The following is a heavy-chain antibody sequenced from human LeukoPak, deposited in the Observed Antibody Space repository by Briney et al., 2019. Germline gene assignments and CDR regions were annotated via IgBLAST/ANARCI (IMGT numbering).Heavy chain of an antibody. CDR2: INTYTGNP. CDR1: GYTFTSYA. V-gene: IGHV7-4-1*02. CDR3: ARWDYDSSGYALYYFDY. J-gene: IGHJ4*02. D-gene: IGHD3-22*01. Sequence: ASVKVSCKASGYTFTSYAMNWVRQAPGQGLEWIGWINTYTGNPTYAQGFTGRFVFSLDTSVSTAYLQISSLKAEDTAVYYCARWDYDSSGYALYYFDYWGQGTLVTVSS.